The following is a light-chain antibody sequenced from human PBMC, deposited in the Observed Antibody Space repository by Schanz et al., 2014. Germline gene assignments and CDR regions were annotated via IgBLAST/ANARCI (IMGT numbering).Light chain of an antibody. V-gene: IGLV2-14*01. CDR2: DVS. CDR3: SSYTSSNTGV. Sequence: QSALTQPASVSGSPGQSITISCTGSSSDVGGYNVVSWYQQRPGTAPKLMIYDVSNRPSGVSNRFSGSKSGNTASLTISGLQAEDEADYYCSSYTSSNTGVFGGGTKLTVL. J-gene: IGLJ3*02. CDR1: SSDVGGYNV.